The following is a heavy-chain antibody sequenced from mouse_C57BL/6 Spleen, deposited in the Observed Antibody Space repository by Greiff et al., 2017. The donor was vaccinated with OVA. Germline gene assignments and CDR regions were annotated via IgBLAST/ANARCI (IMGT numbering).Heavy chain of an antibody. CDR1: GYTFTSYW. J-gene: IGHJ2*01. D-gene: IGHD2-4*01. CDR2: IDPSGSYT. Sequence: VQLQQSGAELVKPGASVKLSCKASGYTFTSYWMRWVKQRPGQGLEWIGEIDPSGSYTNYNQKFKGKATLTVDTSSSTAYMQLSSLTSEDSAVYYCARRGDYDVGFDYWGQGTTLTVSS. CDR3: ARRGDYDVGFDY. V-gene: IGHV1-50*01.